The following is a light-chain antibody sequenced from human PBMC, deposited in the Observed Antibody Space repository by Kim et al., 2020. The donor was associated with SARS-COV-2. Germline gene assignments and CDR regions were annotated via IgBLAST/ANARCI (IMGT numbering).Light chain of an antibody. J-gene: IGKJ5*01. V-gene: IGKV3-11*01. Sequence: SLSPGERATLSCRASQSVSSYLAWYQQKPGQAPRLLIYDASNRATGIPARFSGSGSGTDFTLTISSLEPEDFAVYYCQQRSNWPTFGQGTRLESK. CDR2: DAS. CDR3: QQRSNWPT. CDR1: QSVSSY.